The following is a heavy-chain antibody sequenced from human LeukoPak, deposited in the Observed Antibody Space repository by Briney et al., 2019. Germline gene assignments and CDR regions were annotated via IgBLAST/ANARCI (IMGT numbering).Heavy chain of an antibody. D-gene: IGHD6-19*01. CDR3: ARGGGETSSGQLFDY. CDR2: TSYDGTDP. CDR1: GFTLSTYA. J-gene: IGHJ4*02. V-gene: IGHV3-30*01. Sequence: GGSLRLSCAVSGFTLSTYAMHWVRQAPGKGLEWVTITSYDGTDPYYVDSVKGRFTISRDNSKNKVYLQMNSLKSEDTAVYYCARGGGETSSGQLFDYWGQGALVTVSS.